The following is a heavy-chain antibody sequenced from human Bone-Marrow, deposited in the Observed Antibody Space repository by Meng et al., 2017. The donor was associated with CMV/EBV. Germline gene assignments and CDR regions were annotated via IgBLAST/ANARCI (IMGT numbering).Heavy chain of an antibody. D-gene: IGHD4-17*01. CDR3: AGSHDYGDYLYYFDY. V-gene: IGHV3-23*01. CDR2: ISGSGGST. Sequence: GESLKISCAASGFTFSTYSMNWVRQAPGKGLEWVSAISGSGGSTYYADSVKGRFTISRDNSKNTLYLQMNSLRAEDTAVYYCAGSHDYGDYLYYFDYWGQGTRVTVSS. CDR1: GFTFSTYS. J-gene: IGHJ4*02.